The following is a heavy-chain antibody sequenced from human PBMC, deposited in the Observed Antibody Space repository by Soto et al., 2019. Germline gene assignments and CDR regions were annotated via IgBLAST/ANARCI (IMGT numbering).Heavy chain of an antibody. J-gene: IGHJ5*02. D-gene: IGHD4-4*01. CDR1: GFTFTSSA. V-gene: IGHV1-58*01. CDR2: IVVGSGNT. CDR3: AARGMTTLTWFDP. Sequence: SVKVSCKASGFTFTSSAVQCVRQARGQRLEWIGWIVVGSGNTNYAQKFQERVTITRDMSTSTAYMELSSLRSEDTAVYYCAARGMTTLTWFDPWGQGTLVTVSS.